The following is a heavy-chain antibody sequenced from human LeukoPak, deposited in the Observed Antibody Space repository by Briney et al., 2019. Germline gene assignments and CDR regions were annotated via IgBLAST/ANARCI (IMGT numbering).Heavy chain of an antibody. D-gene: IGHD1-1*01. CDR3: ARLKCTDLRCSSTGRFDN. Sequence: GGSLRLSCAVFGFTFGDYGIHWVRQAPGKGLEWVSGIGWNGGAIGYADAVKGRFTISRDNAKKSLYLQMNILRADDTAFYYCARLKCTDLRCSSTGRFDNWGQGTLVTVSS. J-gene: IGHJ4*01. V-gene: IGHV3-9*01. CDR1: GFTFGDYG. CDR2: IGWNGGAI.